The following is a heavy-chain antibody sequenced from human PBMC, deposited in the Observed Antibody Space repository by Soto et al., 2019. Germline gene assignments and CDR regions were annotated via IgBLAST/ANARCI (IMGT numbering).Heavy chain of an antibody. CDR3: AVSGGYRQYYSDY. J-gene: IGHJ4*02. CDR2: IIPIFGTA. CDR1: GGTFSSYA. D-gene: IGHD6-19*01. V-gene: IGHV1-69*13. Sequence: SVKVSCKASGGTFSSYAISWVRQAPGQGLEWMGGIIPIFGTANYAQKFQGRVTITADESTSTAYMELSSLRSEDTAVYYCAVSGGYRQYYSDYWGQGTLVTVSS.